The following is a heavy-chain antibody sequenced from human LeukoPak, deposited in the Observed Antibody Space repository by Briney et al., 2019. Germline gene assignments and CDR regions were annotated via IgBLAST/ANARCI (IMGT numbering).Heavy chain of an antibody. CDR1: GGSISSSTYY. J-gene: IGHJ4*02. V-gene: IGHV4-61*02. CDR2: IYSSGRT. D-gene: IGHD6-19*01. CDR3: PRDIHTSDWTKFDY. Sequence: SETLSLTCNVSGGSISSSTYYWSWIRQPAGKGLEWVGRIYSSGRTNYNPSLKSRVTISVDTSKNQFSLNLSSVTAADTAVYYCPRDIHTSDWTKFDYWGQGTSVTVSS.